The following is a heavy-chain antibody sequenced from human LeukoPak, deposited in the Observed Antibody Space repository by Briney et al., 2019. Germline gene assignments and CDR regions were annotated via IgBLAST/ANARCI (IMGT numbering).Heavy chain of an antibody. V-gene: IGHV4-39*07. Sequence: SETLSLTCTVSGGSISSSSYYWGWIRQPPGKGLEWIGSIYYSGSTYYNPSLKSRVTISVDTSKNQFSLKLSSVTAADTAVYYCARVWGSRDYDILTGYYAYYYYYMDVWGKGTTVTVSS. CDR3: ARVWGSRDYDILTGYYAYYYYYMDV. CDR2: IYYSGST. CDR1: GGSISSSSYY. J-gene: IGHJ6*03. D-gene: IGHD3-9*01.